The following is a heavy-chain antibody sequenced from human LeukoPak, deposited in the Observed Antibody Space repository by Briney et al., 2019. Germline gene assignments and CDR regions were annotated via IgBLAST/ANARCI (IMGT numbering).Heavy chain of an antibody. CDR3: ARAPTGY. Sequence: PSETLSLTCTVSGGSISSSSYYWGWIRQPPGKGLEWIGEINHSGSTNYNPSLKSRVTISVDTSKNQFSLKLSSVTAADTAVYYCARAPTGYWGQGTLVTVSS. V-gene: IGHV4-39*07. D-gene: IGHD4-17*01. CDR2: INHSGST. J-gene: IGHJ4*02. CDR1: GGSISSSSYY.